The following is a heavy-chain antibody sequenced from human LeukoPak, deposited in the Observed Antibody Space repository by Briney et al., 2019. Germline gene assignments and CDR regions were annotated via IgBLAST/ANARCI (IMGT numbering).Heavy chain of an antibody. CDR2: IYYSWST. Sequence: SETLSLTCTVSGGSISSYYWSWIRQPPGKGLQGMVYIYYSWSTNYNPSLKSRVTISADTSKNKSSLKLSYVTAADTAVYYCARAARVVTSYDYWGQGTLVTVSS. CDR1: GGSISSYY. D-gene: IGHD2-21*02. J-gene: IGHJ4*02. CDR3: ARAARVVTSYDY. V-gene: IGHV4-59*01.